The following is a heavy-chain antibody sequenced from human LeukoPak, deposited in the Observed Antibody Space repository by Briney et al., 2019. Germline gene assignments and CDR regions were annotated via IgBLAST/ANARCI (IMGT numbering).Heavy chain of an antibody. CDR2: ISWNSGSI. CDR3: ARDRITMISAFDI. CDR1: GFTFDDYA. D-gene: IGHD3-22*01. Sequence: PGGSLRLSCAASGFTFDDYAMHWVRQAPGKGLEWLSGISWNSGSIGYADSVKGRFTISRDNAKNTLYLQMNSLRAEDTAVYYCARDRITMISAFDIWGQGTMVTVSS. J-gene: IGHJ3*02. V-gene: IGHV3-9*01.